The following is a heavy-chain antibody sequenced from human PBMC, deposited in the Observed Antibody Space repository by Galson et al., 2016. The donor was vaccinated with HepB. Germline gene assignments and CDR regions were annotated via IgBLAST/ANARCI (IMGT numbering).Heavy chain of an antibody. D-gene: IGHD3-3*01. V-gene: IGHV3-9*01. Sequence: SLRLSCAVSGFSLDRYAMHWVRPIPGKGLEWVSGISLDTDRIGYADSVKGRFIVSRDKARNSVYLQMNSLRTEDSALYYCGKDILPGGMDVWGHGTRVTVAS. CDR3: GKDILPGGMDV. J-gene: IGHJ6*02. CDR2: ISLDTDRI. CDR1: GFSLDRYA.